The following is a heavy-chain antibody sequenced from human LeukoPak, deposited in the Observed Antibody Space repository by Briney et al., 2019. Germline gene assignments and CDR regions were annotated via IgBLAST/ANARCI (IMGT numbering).Heavy chain of an antibody. V-gene: IGHV4-39*01. D-gene: IGHD3-10*01. Sequence: PSETLSLTCTVSGGSISSSSYYWGWVRQPPGKGLEWIGNIYYTGRTYYNPSLRRRVTITVDTSKNQFSLKLSSVTAADTALYYCARRPSYYGSAHGWFDPWGQGTLVTVSS. CDR1: GGSISSSSYY. CDR3: ARRPSYYGSAHGWFDP. J-gene: IGHJ5*02. CDR2: IYYTGRT.